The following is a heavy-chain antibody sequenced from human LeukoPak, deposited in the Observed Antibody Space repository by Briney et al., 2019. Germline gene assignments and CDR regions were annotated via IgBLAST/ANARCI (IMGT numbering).Heavy chain of an antibody. CDR1: GFTFSSYA. CDR3: AKDTGFTRPTSYSSSSYFDY. J-gene: IGHJ4*02. Sequence: PGGSLRLSCAASGFTFSSYAMGWVRQAPGKGLEWVSAISGSGGSTYYADSVKGRFTTSRDNSKNTLYLQMNSLRAEDTAVYYCAKDTGFTRPTSYSSSSYFDYWGQGTLVTVSS. V-gene: IGHV3-23*01. CDR2: ISGSGGST. D-gene: IGHD6-13*01.